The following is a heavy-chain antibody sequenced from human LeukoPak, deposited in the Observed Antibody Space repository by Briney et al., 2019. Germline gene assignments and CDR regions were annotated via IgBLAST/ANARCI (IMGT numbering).Heavy chain of an antibody. CDR3: AREYSSGWYGENWFDP. CDR2: IYYSEST. Sequence: PSETLSLTCAVYGGSFSGYYWSWIRQPPGKGLEWIGYIYYSESTNYNPSLKSRVTISVDTSKNQFSLKLSSVAAADTAVYYCAREYSSGWYGENWFDPWGQGTLVTVSS. J-gene: IGHJ5*02. V-gene: IGHV4-59*01. CDR1: GGSFSGYY. D-gene: IGHD6-19*01.